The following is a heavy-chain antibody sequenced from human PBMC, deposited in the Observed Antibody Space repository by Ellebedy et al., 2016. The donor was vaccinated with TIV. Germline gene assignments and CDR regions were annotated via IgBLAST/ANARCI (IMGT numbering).Heavy chain of an antibody. CDR3: AKLIVRGVILSPDVFDL. Sequence: PGGSLRLSCAAGFTFSNYAMSWFRQAPGTGLEWVAGIGGSGGDTDYTDSVKGRFTISRDNSKNTLFLQMNSLRDDDTAIYYCAKLIVRGVILSPDVFDLWGQGTVVTVSS. D-gene: IGHD3-10*01. CDR2: IGGSGGDT. J-gene: IGHJ3*01. CDR1: GFTFSNYA. V-gene: IGHV3-23*01.